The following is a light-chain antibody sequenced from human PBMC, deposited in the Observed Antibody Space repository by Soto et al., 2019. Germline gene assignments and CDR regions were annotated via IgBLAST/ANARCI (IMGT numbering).Light chain of an antibody. CDR1: QSVGNN. V-gene: IGKV3-15*01. CDR3: QQYNNWPQLT. CDR2: GAS. Sequence: RVMTQSPATLSVSPGERATISCRASQSVGNNLAGYQQKPGQPPRLLIYGASTRATGIPARFSGGGSGTKFTPTISSLQSEDFAVDFCQQYNNWPQLTFGGGTKVEIK. J-gene: IGKJ4*01.